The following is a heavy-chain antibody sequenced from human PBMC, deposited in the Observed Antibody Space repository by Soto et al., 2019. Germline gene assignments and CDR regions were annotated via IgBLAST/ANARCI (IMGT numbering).Heavy chain of an antibody. CDR2: IYYSGST. Sequence: SETLSLTCTVSGGSISSYHWSWIRQPPGKGLEWIGYIYYSGSTNYNPSLKSRVTISVDTSKNQFSLKLSSVTAADTAVYYCASRVACTYYYYVDVGVKGTPFTVPS. D-gene: IGHD6-19*01. CDR3: ASRVACTYYYYVDV. V-gene: IGHV4-59*01. CDR1: GGSISSYH. J-gene: IGHJ6*03.